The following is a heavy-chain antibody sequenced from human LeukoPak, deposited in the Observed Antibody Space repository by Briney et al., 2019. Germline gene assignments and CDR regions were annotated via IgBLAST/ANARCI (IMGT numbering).Heavy chain of an antibody. J-gene: IGHJ3*02. V-gene: IGHV4-59*12. CDR2: IYYSGST. Sequence: SETLSLTCTVSGGSISSYYWSWIRQPPGKGLEWIGYIYYSGSTNYNPSLKSRVTMSVDTSKNQFSLKLSSVTAADTAVYYCARDETYYYDSSGYGDAFDIWGQGTMVTVSS. D-gene: IGHD3-22*01. CDR1: GGSISSYY. CDR3: ARDETYYYDSSGYGDAFDI.